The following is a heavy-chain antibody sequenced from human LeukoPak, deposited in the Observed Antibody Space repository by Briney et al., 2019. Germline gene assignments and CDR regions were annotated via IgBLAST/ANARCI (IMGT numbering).Heavy chain of an antibody. V-gene: IGHV1-18*01. J-gene: IGHJ3*02. Sequence: GASVKVSCKASGYTFTSYGISWVRQAPGQGLEWMGRISAYTGNTNYAQNLQVRVTMTTDTSTSTAYMELRSLRSDDTAVYYCARVPMDSSGYYPNDAFDIWGQGTMVTVSS. CDR2: ISAYTGNT. CDR3: ARVPMDSSGYYPNDAFDI. D-gene: IGHD3-22*01. CDR1: GYTFTSYG.